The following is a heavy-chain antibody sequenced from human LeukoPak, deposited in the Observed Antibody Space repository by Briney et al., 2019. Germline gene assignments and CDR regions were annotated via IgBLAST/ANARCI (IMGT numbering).Heavy chain of an antibody. Sequence: GAAVNVSCMASGYTFTSYAMHWVRQAPGRRVEWMGWINAGNGNTKYSQKFQGRVTITSDTSASTAYMELSSLRSEDTAVYDCARDLGSSGYYRDAFDIWGQGTMVTVSS. CDR1: GYTFTSYA. CDR2: INAGNGNT. J-gene: IGHJ3*02. D-gene: IGHD3-22*01. CDR3: ARDLGSSGYYRDAFDI. V-gene: IGHV1-3*01.